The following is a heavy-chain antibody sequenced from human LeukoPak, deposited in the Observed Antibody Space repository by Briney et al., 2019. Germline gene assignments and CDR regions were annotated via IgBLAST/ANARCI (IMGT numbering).Heavy chain of an antibody. J-gene: IGHJ6*02. CDR1: GFTVSSNY. V-gene: IGHV3-53*04. CDR3: ARGGDYYYYYYGMDV. CDR2: IYSGGST. D-gene: IGHD4-17*01. Sequence: GGSLRLSCAASGFTVSSNYMSWVRQAPGKGLEWVSVIYSGGSTYYADSVKGRFTISRHNSKNTLYLQMNSLRAEDTAVYYCARGGDYYYYYYGMDVWGQGTTVTVSS.